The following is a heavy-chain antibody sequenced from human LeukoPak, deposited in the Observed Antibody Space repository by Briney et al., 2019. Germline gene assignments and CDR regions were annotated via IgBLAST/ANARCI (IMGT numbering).Heavy chain of an antibody. Sequence: GGSLRPSCAASGFTFDDSAMLWVRQAPGKGLEWVSGISWTSGSIGYADSVKGRFTISRDNAKNSLFLQMNSLRTEDAAFYYCAKWSTYYYDSSGHFDYWGQGTLVTVSS. CDR1: GFTFDDSA. CDR3: AKWSTYYYDSSGHFDY. D-gene: IGHD3-22*01. J-gene: IGHJ4*02. V-gene: IGHV3-9*01. CDR2: ISWTSGSI.